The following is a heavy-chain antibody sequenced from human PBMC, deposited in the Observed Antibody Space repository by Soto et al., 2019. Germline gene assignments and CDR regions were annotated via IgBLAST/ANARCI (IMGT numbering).Heavy chain of an antibody. CDR1: GFTFNSYA. Sequence: EVQLLESGGSLVQPGGSLRLSCAASGFTFNSYAMSWVRQAPRKGLEWVSAISGSGGSTYYADSVKGRFTISRDNSKNTLYLQMNSLRAEDTAVYYCAKGDCSGGSCYGEWAFDIWGQGTMVTVSS. V-gene: IGHV3-23*01. CDR2: ISGSGGST. J-gene: IGHJ3*02. CDR3: AKGDCSGGSCYGEWAFDI. D-gene: IGHD2-15*01.